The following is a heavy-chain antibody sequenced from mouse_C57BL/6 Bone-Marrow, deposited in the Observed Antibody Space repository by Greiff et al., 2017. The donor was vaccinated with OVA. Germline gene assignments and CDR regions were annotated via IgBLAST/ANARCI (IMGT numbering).Heavy chain of an antibody. J-gene: IGHJ1*03. CDR2: IYPGDGDT. Sequence: VQLVESGPELVKPGASVKISCKASGYAFSSSWMNWVKQRPGKGLEWIGRIYPGDGDTNYNGKFKGKATLTADTSSSTAYMHLSSLTSEDSAVYFFARRGHYYGAGYFDVWGTWTTVTVSS. CDR3: ARRGHYYGAGYFDV. CDR1: GYAFSSSW. V-gene: IGHV1-82*01. D-gene: IGHD1-1*01.